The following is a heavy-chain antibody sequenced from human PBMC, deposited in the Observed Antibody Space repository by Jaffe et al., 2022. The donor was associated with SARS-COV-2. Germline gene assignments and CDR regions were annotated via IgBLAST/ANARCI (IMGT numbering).Heavy chain of an antibody. CDR3: ARGAYCGGDCYSWAAFDI. CDR1: GFTFRKYW. D-gene: IGHD2-21*02. J-gene: IGHJ3*02. CDR2: INQDVSEK. V-gene: IGHV3-7*03. Sequence: EVQLMESGGALVQPGGSLRLSCAASGFTFRKYWMSWVRQAPGKGLEWVANINQDVSEKYYVDSVKGRFTISRDNAKNSVYLQMNNLRSEDTAVYYCARGAYCGGDCYSWAAFDIWGQGTRVTVSS.